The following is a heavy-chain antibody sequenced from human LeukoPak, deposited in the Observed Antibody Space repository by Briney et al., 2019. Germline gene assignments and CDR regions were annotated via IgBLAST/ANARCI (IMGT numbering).Heavy chain of an antibody. CDR1: GGSISSSNYY. CDR3: ARQGPYYYYYYMDV. Sequence: PSETLSLTCTVSGGSISSSNYYWGWIRQPPGKGLEWIGSIYYSGSTYYNPSLKSRVTISVDTSKNQFSLKLSSVTAADTAVYYCARQGPYYYYYYMDVWGKGTTVTISS. CDR2: IYYSGST. V-gene: IGHV4-39*01. J-gene: IGHJ6*03.